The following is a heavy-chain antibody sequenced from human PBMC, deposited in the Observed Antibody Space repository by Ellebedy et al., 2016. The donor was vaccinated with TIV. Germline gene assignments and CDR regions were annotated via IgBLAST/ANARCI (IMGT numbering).Heavy chain of an antibody. Sequence: ASVKVSCKASGYTFTSYGISWVRQAPGQGLEWMGWISAYNGNTNYAQKLQGRVTMTTDTSTSTAYMELSSLRSEDTAVYYCARDPYQMATIRGYFDYWGQGTPVTVSS. V-gene: IGHV1-18*01. J-gene: IGHJ4*02. CDR2: ISAYNGNT. D-gene: IGHD5-12*01. CDR3: ARDPYQMATIRGYFDY. CDR1: GYTFTSYG.